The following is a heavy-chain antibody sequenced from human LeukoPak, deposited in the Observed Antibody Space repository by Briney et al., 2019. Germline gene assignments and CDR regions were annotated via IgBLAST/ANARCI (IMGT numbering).Heavy chain of an antibody. CDR3: ATGVVPAAMGGAFDI. Sequence: ASVRVSSKVSGYTLTELTMHWVRQAPGKGVEWVGGFDAEDGETIYAQKFQGRVTITEDTSTDTAYMELSSLRSEDTAVYYCATGVVPAAMGGAFDIWGQGTMVTVSS. CDR2: FDAEDGET. CDR1: GYTLTELT. D-gene: IGHD2-2*01. J-gene: IGHJ3*02. V-gene: IGHV1-24*01.